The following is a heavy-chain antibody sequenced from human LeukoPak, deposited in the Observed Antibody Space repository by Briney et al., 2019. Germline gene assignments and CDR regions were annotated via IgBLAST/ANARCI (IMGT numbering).Heavy chain of an antibody. D-gene: IGHD2-2*01. CDR2: ISGSGGST. J-gene: IGHJ4*02. CDR3: AKDIVVVPAAIYSSSWYDY. V-gene: IGHV3-23*01. CDR1: GFTFSGYA. Sequence: PGGSLRLSCAASGFTFSGYAMSWVRQAPGKGLEWVSAISGSGGSTYYADSVKGRFTISRDNSKNTLYLQMNSLRAEDTAVYYCAKDIVVVPAAIYSSSWYDYWGQGTLVTVSS.